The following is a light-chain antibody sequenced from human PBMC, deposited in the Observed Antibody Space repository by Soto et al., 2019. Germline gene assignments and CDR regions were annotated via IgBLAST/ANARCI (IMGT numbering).Light chain of an antibody. J-gene: IGLJ3*02. CDR1: NSDVGGYNY. V-gene: IGLV2-11*01. CDR3: CSYVDTDTWV. CDR2: GVS. Sequence: QSVLTQPRSVSGSPGQSVTISCTGTNSDVGGYNYVSWYQQYPGKAPKLMISGVSERPSGVPDRFSGSKSGNTASLTTSGLQAEDEADYYCCSYVDTDTWVFGGGTKVTVL.